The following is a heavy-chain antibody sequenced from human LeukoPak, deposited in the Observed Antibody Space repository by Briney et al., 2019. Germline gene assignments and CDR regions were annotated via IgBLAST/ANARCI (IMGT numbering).Heavy chain of an antibody. CDR1: GGSISSHY. CDR3: ARRTGYYYGSGSYPNYYMDV. J-gene: IGHJ6*03. D-gene: IGHD3-10*01. CDR2: IYTSGSA. Sequence: SETLSLTCTVSGGSISSHYWSWIRQPPGKGLEWIGYIYTSGSANYNPSLKSRVTISVDTSKNQFSLKLSSVTAADTAVYYCARRTGYYYGSGSYPNYYMDVWGKGTTVTVSS. V-gene: IGHV4-4*09.